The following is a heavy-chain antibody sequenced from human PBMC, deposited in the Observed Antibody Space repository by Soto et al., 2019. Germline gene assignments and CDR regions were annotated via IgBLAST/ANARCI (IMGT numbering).Heavy chain of an antibody. J-gene: IGHJ6*02. CDR1: GYTFTGYY. CDR3: ARELMPDIVVVPAALGPYYYGMDV. V-gene: IGHV1-2*04. D-gene: IGHD2-2*01. Sequence: ASVKVSCKASGYTFTGYYMHWVRQAPGQGLEWMGWINPNSGGTNYAQKFQGWVTMTRDTSVSTAYMELSRLRSDDTAVYYCARELMPDIVVVPAALGPYYYGMDVWGQGTTVTVSS. CDR2: INPNSGGT.